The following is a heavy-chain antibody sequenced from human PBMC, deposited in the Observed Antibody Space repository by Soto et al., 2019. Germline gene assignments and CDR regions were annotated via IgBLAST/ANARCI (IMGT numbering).Heavy chain of an antibody. CDR3: ARNGGSSCATFCYYYSYGMDV. J-gene: IGHJ6*02. D-gene: IGHD6-13*01. CDR1: GFTFSSYW. Sequence: AGGSLRLSCAVSGFTFSSYWMSWVRQAPGKGLGWVANIKQDGSEKYYVDYVKGRFTISRDNAKNSLYLQMNSLRAEDTAVYYCARNGGSSCATFCYYYSYGMDVWGQGTTVPVSS. CDR2: IKQDGSEK. V-gene: IGHV3-7*03.